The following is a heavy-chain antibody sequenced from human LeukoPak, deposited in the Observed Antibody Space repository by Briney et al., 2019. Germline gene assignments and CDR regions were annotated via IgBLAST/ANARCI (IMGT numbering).Heavy chain of an antibody. Sequence: SETLSLTCAVSGGSISSGGYSWSWIRQPPGKGLEWIGYIYHSGSTYYNPSLKSRVTISVDRSKNQFSLKLSSVTAADTAVYYCARVDYEDFGEYDYWGQGTLVTVSS. V-gene: IGHV4-30-2*01. J-gene: IGHJ4*02. CDR1: GGSISSGGYS. D-gene: IGHD3-16*01. CDR2: IYHSGST. CDR3: ARVDYEDFGEYDY.